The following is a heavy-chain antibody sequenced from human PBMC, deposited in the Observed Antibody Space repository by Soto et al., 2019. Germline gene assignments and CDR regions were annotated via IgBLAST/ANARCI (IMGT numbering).Heavy chain of an antibody. CDR3: ARGLGKNAY. J-gene: IGHJ4*02. V-gene: IGHV4-61*05. CDR1: GGSILDSTYY. CDR2: IYFSGST. Sequence: SETLSLTCTVSGGSILDSTYYWAWIRQSPGKGLEWIGYIYFSGSTNYNASLKSRVTISVDTSKNQFSLNLNSVTAADTAVYYCARGLGKNAYWGRGILVTVSS. D-gene: IGHD3-10*01.